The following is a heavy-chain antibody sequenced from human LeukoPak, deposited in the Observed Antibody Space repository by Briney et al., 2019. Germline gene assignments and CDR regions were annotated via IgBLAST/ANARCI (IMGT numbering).Heavy chain of an antibody. J-gene: IGHJ5*02. D-gene: IGHD3-16*01. CDR3: ARRPLGDRHWFDP. CDR2: IYYSGST. CDR1: GGSLSSYY. V-gene: IGHV4-59*01. Sequence: SETLSLTCTVSGGSLSSYYWSWIRQPPGKGLEWIGYIYYSGSTNYNPSLKSRVTISVDTSKNQFSLKLSSVTAADTAVYYCARRPLGDRHWFDPWGQGTLVTVSS.